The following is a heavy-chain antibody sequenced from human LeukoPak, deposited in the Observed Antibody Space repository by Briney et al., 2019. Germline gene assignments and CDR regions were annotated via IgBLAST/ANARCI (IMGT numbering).Heavy chain of an antibody. CDR1: GFTFSSYS. J-gene: IGHJ4*02. V-gene: IGHV3-21*01. CDR2: ISSSSSYI. CDR3: ARDAYCSSTSCSSAY. D-gene: IGHD2-2*01. Sequence: GGSSRLSCAASGFTFSSYSMNWVRQAPGKGLEWVSSISSSSSYIYYADSVKGRFTISRDKGKNSLYLQMDSLRAEDTAVYYCARDAYCSSTSCSSAYWGQGTLVTVSS.